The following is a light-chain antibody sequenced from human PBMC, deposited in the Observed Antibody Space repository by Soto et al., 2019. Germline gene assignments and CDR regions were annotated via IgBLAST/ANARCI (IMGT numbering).Light chain of an antibody. CDR2: DVS. CDR1: SGYVGGYNY. Sequence: QYALTQPASVSGSPGQSITISCTGTSGYVGGYNYVSWYQQHPGKAPKLMIYDVSNRPSGVSDRFSGSKSGNTASLTISGLQAEDEADYYCSSYTSSNTLVVFGGGTKLTVL. CDR3: SSYTSSNTLVV. V-gene: IGLV2-14*01. J-gene: IGLJ2*01.